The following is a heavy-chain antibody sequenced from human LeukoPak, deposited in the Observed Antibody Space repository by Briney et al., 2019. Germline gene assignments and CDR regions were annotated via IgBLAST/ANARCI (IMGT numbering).Heavy chain of an antibody. J-gene: IGHJ4*02. CDR2: IYYSGST. Sequence: SETLSLTCAVSGGSISSGGYSWSWIRQPPRKGLEWIGSIYYSGSTYYNPSLKSRVTISVDTSKNQFSLKLSSVTAADTAVYYCARPMADSSGWYPYYFDYWGQGTLVTVSS. CDR3: ARPMADSSGWYPYYFDY. V-gene: IGHV4-39*01. CDR1: GGSISSGGYS. D-gene: IGHD6-19*01.